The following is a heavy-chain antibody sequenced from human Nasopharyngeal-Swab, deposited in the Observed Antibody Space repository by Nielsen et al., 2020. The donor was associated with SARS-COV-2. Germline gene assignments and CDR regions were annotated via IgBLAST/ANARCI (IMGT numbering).Heavy chain of an antibody. J-gene: IGHJ5*02. V-gene: IGHV4-31*03. CDR3: ARARTRTIFGVVGWFDP. CDR1: GGSISSVGYY. CDR2: IYYSGST. D-gene: IGHD3-3*01. Sequence: SETLSLTCTVSGGSISSVGYYWSWIRQHPGKGLEWIGYIYYSGSTYYNPSLKSRVTISVDTSKNQFSLKLSSVTAADTAVYYCARARTRTIFGVVGWFDPWGQGTLVTVSS.